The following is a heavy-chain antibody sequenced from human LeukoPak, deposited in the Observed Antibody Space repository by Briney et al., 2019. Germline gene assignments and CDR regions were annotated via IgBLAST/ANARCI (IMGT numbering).Heavy chain of an antibody. CDR1: GYSFSSYW. J-gene: IGHJ4*02. V-gene: IGHV5-51*01. D-gene: IGHD3-10*01. CDR3: GGHAYSYGSGRWGGLDN. CDR2: IYPGDSDI. Sequence: GESLKISCKGSGYSFSSYWIAWVRQMPGKGLEWMGIIYPGDSDIRYSPSFQGQVTISADKSISAASLQWRRVRASRAPLYNCGGHAYSYGSGRWGGLDNWGQGTLVTVYS.